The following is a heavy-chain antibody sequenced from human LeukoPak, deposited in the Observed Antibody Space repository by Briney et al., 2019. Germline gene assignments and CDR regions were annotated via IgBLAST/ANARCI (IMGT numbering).Heavy chain of an antibody. D-gene: IGHD4-17*01. V-gene: IGHV3-53*01. J-gene: IGHJ4*02. Sequence: TGGSLRLSCAASGFTVSSNYMSWVRQAPGKGLEWVSVIYSGGSTYYADSVKGRFTIPRDNSKNTLYLQMNSLRAEDTAVYYCARDADYGVYDYWGQGTLVTVSS. CDR3: ARDADYGVYDY. CDR1: GFTVSSNY. CDR2: IYSGGST.